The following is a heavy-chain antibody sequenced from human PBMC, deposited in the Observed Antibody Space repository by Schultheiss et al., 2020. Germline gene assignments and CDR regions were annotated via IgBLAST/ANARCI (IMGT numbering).Heavy chain of an antibody. Sequence: SQTLSLTCTVSGGSITDYYWSWIRQPPGKGLEWIGEINHSGSTNYNPSLKSRVTISVDTSKNQFSLKLSSVTAADTAVYYCARGNCSSTSCYRGDYYYYGMDVWGQGTTVTVSS. D-gene: IGHD2-2*02. J-gene: IGHJ6*02. V-gene: IGHV4-34*01. CDR2: INHSGST. CDR3: ARGNCSSTSCYRGDYYYYGMDV. CDR1: GGSITDYY.